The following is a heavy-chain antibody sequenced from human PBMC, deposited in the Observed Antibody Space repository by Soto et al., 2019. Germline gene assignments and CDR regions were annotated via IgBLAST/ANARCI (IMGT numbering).Heavy chain of an antibody. J-gene: IGHJ4*02. V-gene: IGHV3-23*01. CDR2: ISGSGNKT. CDR3: VRGVRLHFDL. CDR1: GFTFSTYA. Sequence: GGSLRLSCGVSGFTFSTYAMSWVRQAPGRGLEWVSAISGSGNKTFYADSVKGRFTISRDNSKNTLHLHMSSLRVEDTAVYYCVRGVRLHFDLWGQGTLVTVSS.